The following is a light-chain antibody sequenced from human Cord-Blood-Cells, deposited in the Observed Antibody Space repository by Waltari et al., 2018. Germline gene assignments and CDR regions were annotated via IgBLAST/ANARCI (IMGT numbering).Light chain of an antibody. CDR2: QDS. J-gene: IGLJ2*01. V-gene: IGLV3-1*01. Sequence: SYELTQPPLVSVPPGQTASITCSGDKLGDKYACWYQQKPGQSPVLVIYQDSKRPSGIPERFSGSNSGNTATLTISGTQAMDEADYYCQAWDSSTVVFGGGTKLTVL. CDR3: QAWDSSTVV. CDR1: KLGDKY.